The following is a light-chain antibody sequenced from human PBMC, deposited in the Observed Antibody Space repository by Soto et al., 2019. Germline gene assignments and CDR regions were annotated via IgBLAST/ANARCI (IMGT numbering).Light chain of an antibody. CDR2: AAS. CDR3: RQSYSTPIT. Sequence: DIQMTQSPSSLSASVGARVTITCRASQSISSYLNWYQQKPGKAPKLLISAASSLKSGVPSRFSGSGSGTDFTLTISSLQPEDFATYYCRQSYSTPITFGQGTRLEIK. J-gene: IGKJ5*01. CDR1: QSISSY. V-gene: IGKV1-39*01.